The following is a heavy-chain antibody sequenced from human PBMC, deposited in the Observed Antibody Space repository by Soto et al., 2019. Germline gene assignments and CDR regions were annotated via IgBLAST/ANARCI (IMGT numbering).Heavy chain of an antibody. Sequence: PSETLSLTCAVSGGSISSSNWWSWVRQPPGKGLEWIGEIYHSGSTNYNPSLKSRVTISVDKSKKQFSLKLSSVTAADTAVYYCAGTYYHDSSGYYDSWGQGTLVTVSS. CDR2: IYHSGST. CDR3: AGTYYHDSSGYYDS. V-gene: IGHV4-4*02. CDR1: GGSISSSNW. D-gene: IGHD3-22*01. J-gene: IGHJ4*02.